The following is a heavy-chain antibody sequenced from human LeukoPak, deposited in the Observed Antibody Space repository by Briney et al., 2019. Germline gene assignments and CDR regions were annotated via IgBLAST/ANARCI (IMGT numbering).Heavy chain of an antibody. CDR2: IYSDGRTT. Sequence: GGSLRLSCIASGFVFTDAWMSWVRQAPGKGLVWVSRIYSDGRTTDYADSVRGRFTISRDNAKNMLYLQMSGLNAEDTAVYYCVRETFIAMVGSHALDIWGQGTMVTVSS. D-gene: IGHD6-19*01. CDR1: GFVFTDAW. J-gene: IGHJ3*02. CDR3: VRETFIAMVGSHALDI. V-gene: IGHV3-74*01.